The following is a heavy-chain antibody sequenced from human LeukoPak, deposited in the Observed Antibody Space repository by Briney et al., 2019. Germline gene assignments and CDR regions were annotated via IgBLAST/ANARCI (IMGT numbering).Heavy chain of an antibody. CDR2: ISSSGATV. CDR1: GFTFTTYT. CDR3: AKALDPSLLWFGELPN. D-gene: IGHD3-10*01. J-gene: IGHJ4*02. V-gene: IGHV3-48*01. Sequence: PGGSLRLSCAASGFTFTTYTMNWVRQAPGKGLEWVSFISSSGATVYYADSVKGRFTISRDNSKNTLYLQMNSLRAGDTAVYYCAKALDPSLLWFGELPNWGQGTLVTVSS.